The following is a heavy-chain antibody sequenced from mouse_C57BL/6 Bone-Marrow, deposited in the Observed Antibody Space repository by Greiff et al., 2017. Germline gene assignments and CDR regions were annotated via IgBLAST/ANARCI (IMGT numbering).Heavy chain of an antibody. D-gene: IGHD2-1*01. Sequence: VQVVESGPELVKPGASVKISCKASGYAFRSSWMNWVKQRPGKGLEWIGRIYPGDGDTNYNGKFKGKATLTAHKSSSTAYMQLSSLTSEDSAVYFCEKLYGNYGFDYWGQGTTLTVSS. CDR3: EKLYGNYGFDY. CDR1: GYAFRSSW. J-gene: IGHJ2*01. CDR2: IYPGDGDT. V-gene: IGHV1-82*01.